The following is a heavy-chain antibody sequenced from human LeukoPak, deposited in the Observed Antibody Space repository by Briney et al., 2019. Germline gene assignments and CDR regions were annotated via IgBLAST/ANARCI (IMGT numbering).Heavy chain of an antibody. CDR2: FDPENAEI. CDR3: ATRGSDFWSGFDY. D-gene: IGHD3-3*01. Sequence: AASVKVPCKVSGNTLRELPIQWVRQAGGKGLEWMAGFDPENAEIVYAQKFQGRVTMTEDTSTNTAYMELTSLTSDDTALYYCATRGSDFWSGFDYWGQGTQVTVSS. CDR1: GNTLRELP. J-gene: IGHJ4*02. V-gene: IGHV1-24*01.